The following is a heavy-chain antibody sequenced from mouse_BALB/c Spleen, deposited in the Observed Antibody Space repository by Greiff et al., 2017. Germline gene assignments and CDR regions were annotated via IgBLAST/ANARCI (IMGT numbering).Heavy chain of an antibody. V-gene: IGHV5-6-2*01. Sequence: EVKLVESGGGLVKLGGSLKLSCAASGFTFSSYYMSWVRQTPEKRLELVAAINSNGGSTYYPDTVKGRFTISRDNAKNTLYLQMSSLKSEDTALYYCARRRYSYYFDYWGQGTTLTVSS. J-gene: IGHJ2*01. D-gene: IGHD2-14*01. CDR1: GFTFSSYY. CDR3: ARRRYSYYFDY. CDR2: INSNGGST.